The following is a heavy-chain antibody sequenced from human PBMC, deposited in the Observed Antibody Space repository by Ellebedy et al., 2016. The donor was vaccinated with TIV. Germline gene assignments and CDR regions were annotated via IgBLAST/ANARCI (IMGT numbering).Heavy chain of an antibody. CDR3: ARAPRYYYDSSGHGY. D-gene: IGHD3-22*01. V-gene: IGHV1-46*01. Sequence: ASVKVSXXASGYTFTSYYMHWVRQAPGQGLEWMGIINPSGGSTSYAQKFQGRVTMTRDTSTSTVYMELSSLRSEDTAVYYCARAPRYYYDSSGHGYWGQGTLVTVSS. J-gene: IGHJ4*02. CDR1: GYTFTSYY. CDR2: INPSGGST.